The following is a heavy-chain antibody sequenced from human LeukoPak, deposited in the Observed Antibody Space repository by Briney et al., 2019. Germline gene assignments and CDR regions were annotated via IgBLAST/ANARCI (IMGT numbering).Heavy chain of an antibody. J-gene: IGHJ6*03. D-gene: IGHD2-2*01. CDR1: GYSISSGYY. V-gene: IGHV4-38-2*02. CDR2: IYHSWST. Sequence: SETLSLTCTVSGYSISSGYYWGWIRQPPGEGLGWIGSIYHSWSTYYNPSLKSRITISVDTSKNQFSLKLNSVTAADTAVYYCAREGCSSTSCFYYYYYYMDVWGKRTTVTVSS. CDR3: AREGCSSTSCFYYYYYYMDV.